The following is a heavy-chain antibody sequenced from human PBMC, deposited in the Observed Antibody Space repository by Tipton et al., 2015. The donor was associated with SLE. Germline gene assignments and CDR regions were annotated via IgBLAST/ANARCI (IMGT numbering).Heavy chain of an antibody. V-gene: IGHV3-9*01. CDR2: IGWNGGNI. Sequence: SLRLSCAASGFTFKNYAMHWVRQVPGKGLEWVSGIGWNGGNIDYADSVKGRFTVSRYNAKKSLFLHMNSLRVEDTAVYYCVRDWGGESDYWGQGTLVTVSS. CDR1: GFTFKNYA. CDR3: VRDWGGESDY. J-gene: IGHJ4*02. D-gene: IGHD3-10*01.